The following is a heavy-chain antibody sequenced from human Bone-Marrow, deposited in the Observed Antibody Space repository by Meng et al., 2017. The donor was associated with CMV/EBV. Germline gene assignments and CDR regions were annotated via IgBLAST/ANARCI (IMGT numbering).Heavy chain of an antibody. CDR1: GYTFTSYG. V-gene: IGHV1-2*02. Sequence: ASVKVSCKASGYTFTSYGISWVRQAPGQGLEWMGWINPNSGGTNYAQKFQGRVTMTRDTSISTAYMELSRLRSDDTAVYYCASGGNPAGYYYGMEVWGPGNTVPGAS. CDR2: INPNSGGT. D-gene: IGHD4-23*01. CDR3: ASGGNPAGYYYGMEV. J-gene: IGHJ6*01.